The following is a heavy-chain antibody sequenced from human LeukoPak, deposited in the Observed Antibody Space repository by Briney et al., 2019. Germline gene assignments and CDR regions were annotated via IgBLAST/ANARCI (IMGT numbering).Heavy chain of an antibody. D-gene: IGHD4-17*01. CDR3: ARGIGSTTVTTLEYYFDY. Sequence: ASVKVSCKASGYTFTSYDINLVRQATGQGLEWMGWMNPNSGNTGYAQKFQGRVTMTRNTSISTAYMELSRLRSEDTAVYYCARGIGSTTVTTLEYYFDYWGQGTLVTVSS. CDR1: GYTFTSYD. V-gene: IGHV1-8*01. J-gene: IGHJ4*02. CDR2: MNPNSGNT.